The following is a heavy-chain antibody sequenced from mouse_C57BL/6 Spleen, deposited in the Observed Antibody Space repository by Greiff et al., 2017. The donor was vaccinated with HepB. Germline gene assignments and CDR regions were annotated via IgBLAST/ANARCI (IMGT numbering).Heavy chain of an antibody. CDR3: ARRGRYAMDY. CDR1: GYSFTGYY. Sequence: EVKLMESGPELVKPGASVKISCKASGYSFTGYYMNWVKQSPEKSLEWIGEINPSTGGTTYNQKLKAKATLTVDKSSSTAYMQLKSLTSEDSAVYYCARRGRYAMDYWGQGTSVTVSS. V-gene: IGHV1-42*01. CDR2: INPSTGGT. J-gene: IGHJ4*01.